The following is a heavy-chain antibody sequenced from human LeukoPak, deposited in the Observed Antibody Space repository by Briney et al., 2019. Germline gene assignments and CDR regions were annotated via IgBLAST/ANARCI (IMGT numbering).Heavy chain of an antibody. CDR3: ARENGDGDYLAYYYYYMDV. Sequence: GGSLRLSCTVSGFTVSSNSMSWVRQAPGKGLEWVSFIYSGSTHYSDSVKGRFTISRDNSKNTLYLQMNSLRAEDTAVYYCARENGDGDYLAYYYYYMDVWGKGTTVTVSS. CDR2: IYSGST. D-gene: IGHD4-17*01. CDR1: GFTVSSNS. J-gene: IGHJ6*03. V-gene: IGHV3-66*03.